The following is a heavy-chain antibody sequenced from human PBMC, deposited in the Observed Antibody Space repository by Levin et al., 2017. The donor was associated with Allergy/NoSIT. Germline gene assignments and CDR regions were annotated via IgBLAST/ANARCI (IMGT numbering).Heavy chain of an antibody. CDR1: GFTFSSYE. D-gene: IGHD1-7*01. V-gene: IGHV3-48*03. CDR2: ISSSGSTI. CDR3: ARGRSITGTNYYYYYMDV. J-gene: IGHJ6*03. Sequence: LSLTCAASGFTFSSYEMNWVRQAPGKGLEWVSYISSSGSTIYYADSVKGRFTISRDNAKNSLYLQMNSLRAEDTAVYYCARGRSITGTNYYYYYMDVWGKGTTVTVSS.